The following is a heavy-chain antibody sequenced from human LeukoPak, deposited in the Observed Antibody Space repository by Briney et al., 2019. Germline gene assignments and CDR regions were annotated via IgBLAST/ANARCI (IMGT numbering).Heavy chain of an antibody. V-gene: IGHV4-59*02. D-gene: IGHD4-17*01. J-gene: IGHJ4*02. Sequence: SETLSLTCTVSGDSVSRYYWSWIRQPPGKGLEWIGYIYFSGSTNYNPSLKSRVTISVDTSKNQFSLKLSSVTAADTAVYYCARATVTTRRGSSLFDYWGQGTLVTVSS. CDR1: GDSVSRYY. CDR2: IYFSGST. CDR3: ARATVTTRRGSSLFDY.